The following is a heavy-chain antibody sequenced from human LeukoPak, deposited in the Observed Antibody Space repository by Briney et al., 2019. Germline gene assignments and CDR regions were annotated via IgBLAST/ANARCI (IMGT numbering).Heavy chain of an antibody. Sequence: ASVKVSCKASGDTFTNYDITWVRQASGEGLEWMGWMNPNNGNTGYAQRFQGRVTLTRDTSISTAYMELSSLRSEDTAVYYCARGFLDYDTTDYAFSYYWGQGTLVTVSS. J-gene: IGHJ4*02. D-gene: IGHD3-22*01. CDR1: GDTFTNYD. V-gene: IGHV1-8*01. CDR3: ARGFLDYDTTDYAFSYY. CDR2: MNPNNGNT.